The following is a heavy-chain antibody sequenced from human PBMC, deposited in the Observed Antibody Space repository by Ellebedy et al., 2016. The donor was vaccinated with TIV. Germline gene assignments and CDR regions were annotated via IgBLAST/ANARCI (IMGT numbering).Heavy chain of an antibody. V-gene: IGHV3-9*01. D-gene: IGHD3-10*01. CDR1: GFMFDDFA. CDR2: ISWNSGSI. CDR3: AKGGGSGSYYDYFDY. Sequence: GGSLRLSCAASGFMFDDFAMHWVRHAPGTGLEWVSGISWNSGSIGYADSVKGRFTISRDDAKNSLFLHMNSLRAEDTALYYCAKGGGSGSYYDYFDYWGQGTLVTVSS. J-gene: IGHJ4*02.